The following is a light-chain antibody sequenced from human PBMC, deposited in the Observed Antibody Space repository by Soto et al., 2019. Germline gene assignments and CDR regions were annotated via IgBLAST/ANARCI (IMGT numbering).Light chain of an antibody. CDR2: DVS. J-gene: IGLJ1*01. Sequence: QCVLTQPASVSGSPGQSITISCTGTSSEVGGYNYVSWYQQHPGKAPKFMIYDVSNRPSGVSNRFSGSKSGNTASLTISGLQAEDEADYYCCSYTTSNTRQIVFGTGTRSPS. V-gene: IGLV2-14*01. CDR3: CSYTTSNTRQIV. CDR1: SSEVGGYNY.